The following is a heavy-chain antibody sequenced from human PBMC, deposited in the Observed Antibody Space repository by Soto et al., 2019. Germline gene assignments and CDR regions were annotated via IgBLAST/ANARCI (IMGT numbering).Heavy chain of an antibody. Sequence: SETLSLTCAVYGGSFSGYYWSWIRQPPGKGLEWIGEINHSGSTNYNPSLKGRVTISVDTSKNQFSLKLSSVIAADTAVYYCARINYDSFGAFDIWGQGTMVTVSS. CDR1: GGSFSGYY. J-gene: IGHJ3*02. D-gene: IGHD3-3*01. V-gene: IGHV4-34*01. CDR2: INHSGST. CDR3: ARINYDSFGAFDI.